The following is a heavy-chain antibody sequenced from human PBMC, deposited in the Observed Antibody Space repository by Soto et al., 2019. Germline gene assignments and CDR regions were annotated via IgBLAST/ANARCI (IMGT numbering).Heavy chain of an antibody. J-gene: IGHJ5*02. CDR3: ARDRALYCSSTSCYGELFDP. CDR2: IYTSGST. D-gene: IGHD2-2*01. Sequence: QVQLQESGPGLVKPSETLSLTCTVSGGSISSYYWSWIRQPAGKGLEWIGRIYTSGSTNYNPSLKSRVNMSVDTSKNQFSLKLSSVTAADTAVYYCARDRALYCSSTSCYGELFDPWGQGTLVTVSS. CDR1: GGSISSYY. V-gene: IGHV4-4*07.